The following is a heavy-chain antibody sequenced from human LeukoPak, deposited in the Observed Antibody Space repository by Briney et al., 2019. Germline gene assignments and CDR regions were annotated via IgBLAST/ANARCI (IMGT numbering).Heavy chain of an antibody. Sequence: ASVKVSCKASGYTFTSYYMHWVRQAPGQGLEWMGWISAYNGNTNYAQKLQGRVTMTTDTSTSTAYMELRSLRSDDTAVYYCAREDIVVVVAASGGPEVDYYYYYGMDVWGQGTTVTVSS. CDR2: ISAYNGNT. CDR1: GYTFTSYY. J-gene: IGHJ6*02. D-gene: IGHD2-15*01. CDR3: AREDIVVVVAASGGPEVDYYYYYGMDV. V-gene: IGHV1-18*04.